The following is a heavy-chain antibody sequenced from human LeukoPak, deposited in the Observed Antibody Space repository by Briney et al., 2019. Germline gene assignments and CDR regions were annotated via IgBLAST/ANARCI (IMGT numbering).Heavy chain of an antibody. Sequence: SGTLSLTCAVFGDSISNNNCYSWVRQSPGKGLEWIGEICPRGGINYNPSLKTRVIITGDRPKNQFTLNLISVTAADSAVYYCARGATRSSMVRVGGWFDPWGQGTLVTVSS. D-gene: IGHD3-10*01. CDR3: ARGATRSSMVRVGGWFDP. CDR2: ICPRGGI. J-gene: IGHJ5*02. CDR1: GDSISNNNC. V-gene: IGHV4-4*02.